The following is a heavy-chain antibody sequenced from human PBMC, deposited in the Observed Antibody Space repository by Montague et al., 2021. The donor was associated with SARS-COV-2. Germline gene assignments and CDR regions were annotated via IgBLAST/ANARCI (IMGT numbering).Heavy chain of an antibody. CDR2: LSYSGRP. CDR3: AGRLPQYTSGWYFDQ. Sequence: SETLSLTCDFAGGSFRDYAWSWIRQPPGKRLEWIGYLSYSGRPIXNPSLESRVSISVDTSKNQFSLRLRSVIAADTAVYYCAGRLPQYTSGWYFDQWGQGTLVAVS. D-gene: IGHD6-19*01. V-gene: IGHV4-59*08. J-gene: IGHJ4*02. CDR1: GGSFRDYA.